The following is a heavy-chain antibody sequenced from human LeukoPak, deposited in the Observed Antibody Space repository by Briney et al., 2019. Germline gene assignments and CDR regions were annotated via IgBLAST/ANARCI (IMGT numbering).Heavy chain of an antibody. CDR3: ARTLRWFPQGTFYNFYMDV. D-gene: IGHD3-16*01. Sequence: PSETLSLTCGVSGNFISRGYYWAWIRQPPGRGLEWIGYIYYSGTTNYSPSLKSRVTISVDTSKNQFSLKLTSVTAADTAVYYCARTLRWFPQGTFYNFYMDVWGKGTTVTVSS. V-gene: IGHV4-61*01. J-gene: IGHJ6*03. CDR2: IYYSGTT. CDR1: GNFISRGYY.